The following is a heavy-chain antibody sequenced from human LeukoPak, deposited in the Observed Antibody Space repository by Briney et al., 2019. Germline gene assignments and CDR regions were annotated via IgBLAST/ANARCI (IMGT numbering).Heavy chain of an antibody. Sequence: GGSLRLSRAASGFTFNNFAMSWVRQAPGKGLEWVSSISNSGDTTYYADSVKGRFTISRDNSKNTLYPQMNSLRAEDTALYYCAKVVWRSGSPDYWGQGTLVTVSS. D-gene: IGHD3-10*01. CDR1: GFTFNNFA. CDR3: AKVVWRSGSPDY. CDR2: ISNSGDTT. V-gene: IGHV3-23*01. J-gene: IGHJ4*02.